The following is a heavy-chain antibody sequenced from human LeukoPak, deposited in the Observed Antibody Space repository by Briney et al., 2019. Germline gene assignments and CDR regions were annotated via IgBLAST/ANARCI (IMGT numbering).Heavy chain of an antibody. D-gene: IGHD6-19*01. V-gene: IGHV3-74*01. CDR1: GFTFSKFW. CDR2: VNTDGTVR. Sequence: GGSLRLSCAASGFTFSKFWMLWVRQAPGKGLESVSRVNTDGTVRPYADSVKGRFTVSRDNADNTMFLQMNSVRDEDTAVYYCATKQWLAPPPGSWGQGTPVTVSS. J-gene: IGHJ5*02. CDR3: ATKQWLAPPPGS.